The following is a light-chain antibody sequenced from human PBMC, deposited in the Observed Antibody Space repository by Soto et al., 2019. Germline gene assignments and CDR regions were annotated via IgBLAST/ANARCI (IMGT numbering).Light chain of an antibody. CDR1: RSVSSN. J-gene: IGKJ1*01. CDR3: QQYNNWPPT. V-gene: IGKV3-15*01. Sequence: EIVMTQSPATLSVSPGESATLSCRARRSVSSNLAWYQQKPGQAPRLLIYGASTRATGIPARFSGSGSGTEFTLTISTLQSEDFAVYYCQQYNNWPPTFGQGTKVEIK. CDR2: GAS.